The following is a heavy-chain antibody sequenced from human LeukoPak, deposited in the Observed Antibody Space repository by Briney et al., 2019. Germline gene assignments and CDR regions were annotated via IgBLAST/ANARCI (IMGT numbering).Heavy chain of an antibody. CDR1: GFNFAGYW. D-gene: IGHD3-10*01. J-gene: IGHJ4*02. CDR3: ARDRVSGSGSIDY. Sequence: GGSLRLSCAGSGFNFAGYWMHWVRQPPGKGLVWISRIYSDGRSLTYADSVKGRFTISRDNAKNSLYLQMNSLRVEDTAVYYCARDRVSGSGSIDYWGQGTLVTVSS. CDR2: IYSDGRSL. V-gene: IGHV3-74*03.